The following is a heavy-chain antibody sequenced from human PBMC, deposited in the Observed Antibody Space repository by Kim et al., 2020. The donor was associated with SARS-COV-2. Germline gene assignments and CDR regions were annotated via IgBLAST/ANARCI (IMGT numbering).Heavy chain of an antibody. V-gene: IGHV4-39*01. Sequence: SQTLSLTCAVSGVSITRSNYYWGWIRQSPGKGLEWIGAMYHSGTTYYNPSLKSRISISGDTSKNEFSLRLTSVTAADTATYYCARHRGEFYGVLRGYFDPWGRGTPVTVSS. J-gene: IGHJ2*01. CDR2: MYHSGTT. CDR3: ARHRGEFYGVLRGYFDP. CDR1: GVSITRSNYY. D-gene: IGHD4-17*01.